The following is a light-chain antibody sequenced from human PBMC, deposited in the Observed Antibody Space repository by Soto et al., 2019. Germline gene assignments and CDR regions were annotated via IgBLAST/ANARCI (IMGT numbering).Light chain of an antibody. V-gene: IGLV4-69*01. Sequence: QPVLTQSPSASASLGASVKLTCTLSSGHSNYAIAWHQLQPEKGPRYLMKLNSDGSHIKWDGIPDRFSGSSSGAERYLTISSLQFEDEADYYCQTWGTGIQVFGGGTKLTVL. CDR3: QTWGTGIQV. CDR2: LNSDGSH. CDR1: SGHSNYA. J-gene: IGLJ2*01.